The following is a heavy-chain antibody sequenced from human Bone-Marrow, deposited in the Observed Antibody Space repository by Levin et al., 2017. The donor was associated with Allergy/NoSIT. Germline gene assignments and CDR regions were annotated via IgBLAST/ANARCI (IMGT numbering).Heavy chain of an antibody. CDR1: GFTFGNYW. CDR2: IKKDASEK. J-gene: IGHJ4*02. D-gene: IGHD6-13*01. CDR3: AREFGAAAGLDY. V-gene: IGHV3-7*01. Sequence: GESLKISCATSGFTFGNYWMTWVRQAPGKGLEWVANIKKDASEKKYVDSVEGRFTISRDNAKNSLFLEMNSLRVEDTAVYYCAREFGAAAGLDYWGQGSLVTVSS.